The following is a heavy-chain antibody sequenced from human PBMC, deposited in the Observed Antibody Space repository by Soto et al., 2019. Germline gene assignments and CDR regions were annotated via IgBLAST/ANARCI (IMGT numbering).Heavy chain of an antibody. V-gene: IGHV1-69*13. CDR2: IIPIFGTA. CDR3: AGGTYYYDSSGYPPGRYYYYGMDV. D-gene: IGHD3-22*01. Sequence: ASVKVSCKASGGTFSSYAISWVRQAPGQGLEWMGGIIPIFGTANYAQKFQGRVTITADESTSTAYMELSSLRSEDTAVYYCAGGTYYYDSSGYPPGRYYYYGMDVWGQGTTVTVSS. J-gene: IGHJ6*02. CDR1: GGTFSSYA.